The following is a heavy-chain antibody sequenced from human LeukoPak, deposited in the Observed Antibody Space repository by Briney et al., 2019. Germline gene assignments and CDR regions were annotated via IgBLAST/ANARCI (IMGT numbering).Heavy chain of an antibody. CDR1: GGSISSYY. Sequence: RSSETLSLTCTVSGGSISSYYWSWIRQPAGKGLEWIGRIYTSGSTNYNPSLKSRVTISVDTSKNQFSLKLSSVTAADTAVYYCARAFRPDGYRGGEFDYWGQRTLVTVSS. CDR2: IYTSGST. V-gene: IGHV4-4*07. CDR3: ARAFRPDGYRGGEFDY. D-gene: IGHD5-24*01. J-gene: IGHJ4*02.